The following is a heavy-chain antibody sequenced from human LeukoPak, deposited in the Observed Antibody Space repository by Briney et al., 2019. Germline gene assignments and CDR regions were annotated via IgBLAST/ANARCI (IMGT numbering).Heavy chain of an antibody. J-gene: IGHJ3*01. D-gene: IGHD6-13*01. CDR2: VSNSGSTT. CDR1: GFTFSGEY. CDR3: ARDGAYSASNF. V-gene: IGHV3-11*01. Sequence: GGSLRLSCAASGFTFSGEYMSWIRQAPGKGLEWISCVSNSGSTTYYADSVKGRFTISRDNVKNSLYLQMNSLRVEDTAVYYCARDGAYSASNFWGQGTMVAVSS.